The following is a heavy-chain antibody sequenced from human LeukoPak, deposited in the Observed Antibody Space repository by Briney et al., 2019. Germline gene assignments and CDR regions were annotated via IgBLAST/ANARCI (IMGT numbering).Heavy chain of an antibody. CDR1: GGSISSGGYY. Sequence: PSETLSLTCTVSGGSISSGGYYWSWIRQHPGKGLEWIGYIYYSGSTYYNPSLKSRVTISVDTSKNQFSLMLSSVTAADTAVYYCARLYDSSGYYFDYWGQGTLVTVSS. D-gene: IGHD3-22*01. CDR3: ARLYDSSGYYFDY. CDR2: IYYSGST. J-gene: IGHJ4*02. V-gene: IGHV4-31*03.